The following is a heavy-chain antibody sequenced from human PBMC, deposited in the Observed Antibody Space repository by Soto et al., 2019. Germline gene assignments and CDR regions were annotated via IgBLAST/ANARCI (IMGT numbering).Heavy chain of an antibody. CDR3: ARDLLAVGATLHYYYGMDI. D-gene: IGHD1-26*01. Sequence: SVKCSCKASGYTFTWYYMHWARQAPGQCLDWMGIINPSGGSTTYTQKFQGRVTMTRDTSTSTVYMELSSLRSEDTAVYYCARDLLAVGATLHYYYGMDIWGQGTTVTVSS. CDR2: INPSGGST. CDR1: GYTFTWYY. J-gene: IGHJ6*02. V-gene: IGHV1-46*01.